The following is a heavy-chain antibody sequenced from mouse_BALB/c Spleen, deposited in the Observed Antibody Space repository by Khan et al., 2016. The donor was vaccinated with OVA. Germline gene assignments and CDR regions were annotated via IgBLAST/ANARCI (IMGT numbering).Heavy chain of an antibody. CDR1: GFSLTGYG. CDR2: IWGDGTT. CDR3: ARAYYGNYREAMDY. V-gene: IGHV2-6-7*01. Sequence: QIQLVQSGPGLVAPSQSLSITCTVSGFSLTGYGVNWVRQPPGKGLEWLGMIWGDGTTDYNSALNSRLSISKDNSKSQVFLKMNSLQTDDTARYYCARAYYGNYREAMDYWGQGTSVTGSS. J-gene: IGHJ4*01. D-gene: IGHD2-10*01.